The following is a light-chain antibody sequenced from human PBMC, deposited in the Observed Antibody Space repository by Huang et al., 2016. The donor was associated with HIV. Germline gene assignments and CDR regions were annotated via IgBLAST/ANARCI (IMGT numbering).Light chain of an antibody. CDR2: TAS. CDR1: HDINNY. Sequence: DIRMTQSPSSLSASIGDRVSITCRASHDINNYLAWYQQKPGRIPDLLIFTASTLHSGVSSRFSGSGSGTNFTLTISSLRPEDVATYYCLKYNAAPRTFGQGTKVEIK. CDR3: LKYNAAPRT. J-gene: IGKJ1*01. V-gene: IGKV1-27*01.